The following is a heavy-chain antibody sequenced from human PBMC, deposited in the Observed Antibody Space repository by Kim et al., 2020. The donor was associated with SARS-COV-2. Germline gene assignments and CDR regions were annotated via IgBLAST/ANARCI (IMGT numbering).Heavy chain of an antibody. CDR1: GFTFSSYA. D-gene: IGHD3-9*01. J-gene: IGHJ3*02. V-gene: IGHV3-30*04. CDR3: ARSRGPDVLRYFDWSREDAFDI. Sequence: GGSLRLSCAASGFTFSSYAMHWVRQAPGKGLEWVAVISYDGSNKYYADSVKGRFTISRDNSKNTLYLQMNSLRAEDTAVYYCARSRGPDVLRYFDWSREDAFDIWGQGTMVTVSS. CDR2: ISYDGSNK.